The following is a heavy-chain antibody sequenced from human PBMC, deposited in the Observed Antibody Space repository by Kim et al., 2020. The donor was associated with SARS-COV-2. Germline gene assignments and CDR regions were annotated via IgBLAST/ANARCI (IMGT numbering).Heavy chain of an antibody. CDR3: AKGFPTVVSYGMDV. V-gene: IGHV3-9*01. Sequence: ADLVKGRFTISRDNAKNSLYLQMNSLRAEDTALYYCAKGFPTVVSYGMDVWGQGTTVTVSS. J-gene: IGHJ6*02. D-gene: IGHD4-17*01.